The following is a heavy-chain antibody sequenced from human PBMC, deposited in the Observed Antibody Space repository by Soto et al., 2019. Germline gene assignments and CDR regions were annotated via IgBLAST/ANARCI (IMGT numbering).Heavy chain of an antibody. V-gene: IGHV2-5*02. CDR3: AYSSRDGHVQLRVFDF. Sequence: SGPTLVNPTQTLTLTCTFSGFSLTSSGVGVGWIRQPPGKALEWLALIYWDDDKISTPSLKTRLTITKDTSKNQVVLAMTKMDPVDTATYYCAYSSRDGHVQLRVFDFWGQGALVTVSS. D-gene: IGHD6-6*01. J-gene: IGHJ4*02. CDR1: GFSLTSSGVG. CDR2: IYWDDDK.